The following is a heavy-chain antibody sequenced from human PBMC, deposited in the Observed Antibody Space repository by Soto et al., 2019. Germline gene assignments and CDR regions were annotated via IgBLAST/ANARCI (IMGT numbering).Heavy chain of an antibody. D-gene: IGHD3-10*01. CDR2: ISGSGGGT. CDR3: AKDGHSGSGTYFDY. Sequence: EVQLLESGGGLVQPGGSLRLSCAASGFTFSSYTMTWARQAPGKGLEWVSTISGSGGGTNYADSVKGRFTISRDNSENTLYLQMNSLRAEDTAVYCCAKDGHSGSGTYFDYWGQGTLVTVSS. CDR1: GFTFSSYT. J-gene: IGHJ4*02. V-gene: IGHV3-23*01.